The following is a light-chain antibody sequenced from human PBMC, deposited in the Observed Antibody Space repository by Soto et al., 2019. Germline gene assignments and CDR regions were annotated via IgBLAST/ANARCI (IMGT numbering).Light chain of an antibody. V-gene: IGKV3-20*01. J-gene: IGKJ2*01. CDR2: GAS. CDR3: RQYGSSPPYT. Sequence: EIVLTQSPVTLSLSPGERATLSCRASQSVSSSYLAWYQQKPGQAPRLLIYGASSRATGIPDRFSGSGSGTDFTLTISRLEPEDFAVYYCRQYGSSPPYTFGQGTKLEIK. CDR1: QSVSSSY.